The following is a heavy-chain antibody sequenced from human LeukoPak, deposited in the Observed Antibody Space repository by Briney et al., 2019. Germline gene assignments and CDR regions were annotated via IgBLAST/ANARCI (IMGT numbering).Heavy chain of an antibody. V-gene: IGHV4-59*08. CDR3: SRQEGGTAYDY. Sequence: SETLSLTCTVSGGSISPYYWSWIRQPPGKGLEWIGYISYSGITDYNPSLKIRVTISVDTSKNQFSLKLTSVTAADTAVYYCSRQEGGTAYDYWGQGTLVTVSS. J-gene: IGHJ4*02. CDR1: GGSISPYY. D-gene: IGHD1-1*01. CDR2: ISYSGIT.